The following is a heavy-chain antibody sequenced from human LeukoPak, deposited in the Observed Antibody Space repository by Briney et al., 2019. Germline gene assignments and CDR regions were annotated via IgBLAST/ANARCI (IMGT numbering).Heavy chain of an antibody. Sequence: SETLSLTCTISGGSISSYYWSWIRQPPGKGLEWIGYIYYSGSTNYNPSLKSRVTISVDTSKNQFSLKLSSVTAADTAVYYCARAGATPNQYYYYYMDVWGKGTTVTVSS. V-gene: IGHV4-59*01. CDR1: GGSISSYY. J-gene: IGHJ6*03. D-gene: IGHD1-26*01. CDR2: IYYSGST. CDR3: ARAGATPNQYYYYYMDV.